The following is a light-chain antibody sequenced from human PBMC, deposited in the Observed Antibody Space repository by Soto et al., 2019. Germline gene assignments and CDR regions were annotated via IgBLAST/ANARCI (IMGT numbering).Light chain of an antibody. CDR1: SSDIGGYKY. V-gene: IGLV2-14*01. CDR3: SSYTSSGTFVV. J-gene: IGLJ2*01. Sequence: QSALTQPASVSGSPGQSITISCTGTSSDIGGYKYVSWYQQHPGKAPKLMISEVSSRPSGVSNRFSGSKSGNTASLTISGLQAADEATYYCSSYTSSGTFVVFGGGTKLTVL. CDR2: EVS.